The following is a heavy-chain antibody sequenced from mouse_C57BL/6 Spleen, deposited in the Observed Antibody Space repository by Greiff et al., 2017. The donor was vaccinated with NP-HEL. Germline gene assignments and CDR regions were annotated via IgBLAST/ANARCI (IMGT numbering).Heavy chain of an antibody. D-gene: IGHD3-2*02. Sequence: QVQLQQPGAELVKPGASVKMSCKASGYTFTSYWITWVKQRPGQGLEWIGDIYPGSGSTNYNEKFKSKATLTVDTSSSTADMQLSSLTSEDSAVYYWARDSSGDDYAMDYWGQGASVTVAS. J-gene: IGHJ4*01. CDR1: GYTFTSYW. CDR2: IYPGSGST. V-gene: IGHV1-55*01. CDR3: ARDSSGDDYAMDY.